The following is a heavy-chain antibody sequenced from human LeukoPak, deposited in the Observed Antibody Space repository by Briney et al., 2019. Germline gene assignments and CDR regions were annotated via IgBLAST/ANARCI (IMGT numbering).Heavy chain of an antibody. CDR2: IYHSGST. D-gene: IGHD3-22*01. CDR1: GVSITSYY. Sequence: SETLSLTCTVSGVSITSYYWSWIRQPPGKGLEWIGSIYHSGSTNDNPSLKSRVTTSVDTSKNQFSLKLSSVTAADTAVYYCARRGYYYDSSHYYYFDYWGQEPWSPSP. V-gene: IGHV4-59*08. J-gene: IGHJ4*01. CDR3: ARRGYYYDSSHYYYFDY.